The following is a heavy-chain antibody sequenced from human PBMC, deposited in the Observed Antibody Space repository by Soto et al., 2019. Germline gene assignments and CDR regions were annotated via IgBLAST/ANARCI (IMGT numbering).Heavy chain of an antibody. V-gene: IGHV1-3*01. CDR1: GYTFTSYA. CDR3: ARSDGPLGDY. Sequence: QVQLVQSGAEVKKPGASVKVSCKASGYTFTSYAMHWVRQAPGQRLEWMGWINAGNGNTKYSQKFQGRVTITRDTTANPAYLGASRLKSEGHAVFYCARSDGPLGDYWGQGTLVTVSS. CDR2: INAGNGNT. D-gene: IGHD4-17*01. J-gene: IGHJ4*02.